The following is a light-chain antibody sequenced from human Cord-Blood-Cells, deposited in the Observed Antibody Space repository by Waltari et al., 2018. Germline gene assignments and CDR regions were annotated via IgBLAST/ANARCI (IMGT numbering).Light chain of an antibody. CDR1: SSNIGSNY. CDR2: RNN. CDR3: AAWDDSVSGPV. J-gene: IGLJ3*02. Sequence: QSVLTQPPSASGTPGQRVTISCSGSSSNIGSNYVYWYQQLPGTAPKLLIYRNNQWPSGVPDLFSGSMSGTSASLAISGPRSEDEADYYCAAWDDSVSGPVFGGGTKLTVL. V-gene: IGLV1-47*01.